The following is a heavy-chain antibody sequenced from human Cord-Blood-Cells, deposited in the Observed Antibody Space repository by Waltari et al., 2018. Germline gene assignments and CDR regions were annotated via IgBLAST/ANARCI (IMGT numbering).Heavy chain of an antibody. CDR3: ARANWGLQIFDY. CDR1: GGSISGGGDY. Sequence: VPLQESGPGLVTPSQTLSLTCPVSGGSISGGGDYCTWIPQPPGKGLEWIGYLYYSGSTYYNPSLKSRVTISVDTSKNQFSLKLSSVTAADTAVYYCARANWGLQIFDYWGQGTLVTVSS. D-gene: IGHD7-27*01. V-gene: IGHV4-31*03. J-gene: IGHJ4*02. CDR2: LYYSGST.